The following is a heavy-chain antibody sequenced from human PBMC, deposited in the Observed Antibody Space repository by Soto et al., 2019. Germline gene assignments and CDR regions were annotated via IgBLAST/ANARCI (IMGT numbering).Heavy chain of an antibody. V-gene: IGHV1-69*13. Sequence: SVKVSCKASGGTFNNYGINWMRQAPGQGLEWMGGISPLFGTTDYAQRFQGRVTLTADGSTSTAYMEVRGLRSDDTAVYYCATGGNYYESRTLNYWGQGTPVTVSS. CDR1: GGTFNNYG. J-gene: IGHJ4*02. CDR2: ISPLFGTT. D-gene: IGHD3-22*01. CDR3: ATGGNYYESRTLNY.